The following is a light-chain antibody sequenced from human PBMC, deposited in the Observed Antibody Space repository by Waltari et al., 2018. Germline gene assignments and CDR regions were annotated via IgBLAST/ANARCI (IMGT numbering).Light chain of an antibody. CDR2: DVS. CDR1: SSDVGGYNY. CDR3: SSYISSDTLEL. V-gene: IGLV2-14*03. J-gene: IGLJ2*01. Sequence: HSALTQPASVSGSPGQSNNIPCNGTSSDVGGYNYFSWYQQHPGKAPKLMIYDVSNRPAGVSNRFSGSKSGNTASLTISGLQAEDEADYYCSSYISSDTLELFGGGTSLTVL.